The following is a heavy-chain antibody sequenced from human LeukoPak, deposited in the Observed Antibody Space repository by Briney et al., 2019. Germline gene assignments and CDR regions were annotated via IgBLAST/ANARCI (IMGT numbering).Heavy chain of an antibody. CDR2: INHSGST. CDR1: GGSFSGYY. D-gene: IGHD5-18*01. J-gene: IGHJ4*02. V-gene: IGHV4-34*01. Sequence: SETLSLTCAVYGGSFSGYYWSWIRQPPGKGLEWIGEINHSGSTNYNPSLKSRVTISVDTSKNQFSLQLNSVTPEDTAVYYCARVEEYSYGFDYWGQGTLVTVSS. CDR3: ARVEEYSYGFDY.